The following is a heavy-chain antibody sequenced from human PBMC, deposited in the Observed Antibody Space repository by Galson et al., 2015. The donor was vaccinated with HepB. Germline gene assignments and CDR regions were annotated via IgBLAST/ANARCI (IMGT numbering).Heavy chain of an antibody. V-gene: IGHV3-23*01. J-gene: IGHJ5*02. CDR3: AKVQPRKNDGWYYSAWGEIDA. Sequence: SLRLSCAPTGFTFDYYAMTWVRRAPGKGLEWVSGISPSGDMSFVANSVRGRFTISGDNSNNVLYLHMKGLRVEDTALYYCAKVQPRKNDGWYYSAWGEIDAWGQGTLVSVSS. D-gene: IGHD6-19*01. CDR2: ISPSGDMS. CDR1: GFTFDYYA.